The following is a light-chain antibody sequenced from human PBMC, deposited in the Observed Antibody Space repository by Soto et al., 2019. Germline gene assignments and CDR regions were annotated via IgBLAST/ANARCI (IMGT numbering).Light chain of an antibody. V-gene: IGKV1-33*01. CDR1: QDISNY. CDR3: QQYDNLPRFSIT. Sequence: DIQMTQSPSSLSASVGDRVTITCQASQDISNYLNWYQQKPGKAPKLLIYDASNLETGVPSRFSGSGSGTDFTFTISSLQPEDIATYCCQQYDNLPRFSITFGQGTRLEIK. J-gene: IGKJ5*01. CDR2: DAS.